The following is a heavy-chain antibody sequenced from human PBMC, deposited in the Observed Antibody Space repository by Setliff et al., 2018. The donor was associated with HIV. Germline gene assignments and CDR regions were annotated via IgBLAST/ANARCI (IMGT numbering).Heavy chain of an antibody. CDR2: ISSSGST. CDR3: ARQVSIPGVAITPVDY. CDR1: GDSLIGFY. J-gene: IGHJ4*02. V-gene: IGHV4-59*08. Sequence: PSETLSLTCTVSGDSLIGFYWGWIRQPPGEGPEWIGHISSSGSTNYSPSLRSRGIMSVDTSKSQFSLRLTSVTAADTAIYYCARQVSIPGVAITPVDYWGQGALVTVSS. D-gene: IGHD5-12*01.